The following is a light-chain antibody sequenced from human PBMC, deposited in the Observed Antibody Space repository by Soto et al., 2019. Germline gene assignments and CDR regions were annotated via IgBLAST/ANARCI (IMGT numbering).Light chain of an antibody. CDR3: QQRSNWPRIT. CDR2: GAS. Sequence: EIVLPQCLGPLSVATREVATSSYTALQSVSSSFVAWFQQKPGQAPRLLIYGASTRATGIPARFSGSGSGTDFTLTISSLEPEDFAVYYSQQRSNWPRITFGQGTRLEI. J-gene: IGKJ5*01. CDR1: QSVSSSF. V-gene: IGKV3D-20*02.